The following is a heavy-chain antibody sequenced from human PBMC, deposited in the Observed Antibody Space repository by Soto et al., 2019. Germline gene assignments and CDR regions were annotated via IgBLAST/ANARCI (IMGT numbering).Heavy chain of an antibody. J-gene: IGHJ4*02. CDR2: IDPRDSYT. CDR1: GYSFTSNC. CDR3: ARLRTAATGSDFDF. Sequence: GESLKISCRGSGYSFTSNCISWVRQMPGKGLEWMGRIDPRDSYTNYSPSFQGHVTISTDKSISTAYLQWSSLEASDTAMYYCARLRTAATGSDFDFWGPGTLVTVSS. V-gene: IGHV5-10-1*01. D-gene: IGHD6-13*01.